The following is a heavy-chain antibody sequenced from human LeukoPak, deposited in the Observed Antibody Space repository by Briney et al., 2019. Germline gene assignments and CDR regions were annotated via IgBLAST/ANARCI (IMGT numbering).Heavy chain of an antibody. CDR3: ARVPATGTAFDD. V-gene: IGHV3-74*01. CDR2: INEDGTSA. Sequence: PGGSLRLSCAASGFGFSVYWMHWVRQAPGKGLVWVAHINEDGTSASHADSVKGRFTISRDDAKNTLYLQMNSLRAEDTAVYYCARVPATGTAFDDWGQGTLVTVSS. D-gene: IGHD6-13*01. CDR1: GFGFSVYW. J-gene: IGHJ4*02.